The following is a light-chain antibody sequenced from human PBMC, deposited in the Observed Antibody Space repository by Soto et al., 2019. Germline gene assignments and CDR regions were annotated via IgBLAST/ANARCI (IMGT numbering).Light chain of an antibody. V-gene: IGLV2-14*01. Sequence: QSALTQPASVSGSPGQSITISCTGTSSDVGGYNYVSWYQQHPGKAPKLMIYDVSNRPSGVSNRFSGSKSGNTAPLTISGLQAEDEDDYYCSSYTSSSTWVFGGGTKLTVL. CDR2: DVS. CDR1: SSDVGGYNY. J-gene: IGLJ3*02. CDR3: SSYTSSSTWV.